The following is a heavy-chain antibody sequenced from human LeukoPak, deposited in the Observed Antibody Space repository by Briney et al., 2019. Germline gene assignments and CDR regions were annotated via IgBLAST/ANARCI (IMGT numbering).Heavy chain of an antibody. Sequence: SETLSLTCTVSGGSLSSSSYYWGWIRQPPGKGLEWIGSSYYSGSTYYNPSLKSRFTISVDTSKNQFSLKLSSVTAADTAEYYCASGTHSTEFDPWGQGTLVTVSS. D-gene: IGHD3-10*01. V-gene: IGHV4-39*01. CDR2: SYYSGST. CDR3: ASGTHSTEFDP. CDR1: GGSLSSSSYY. J-gene: IGHJ5*02.